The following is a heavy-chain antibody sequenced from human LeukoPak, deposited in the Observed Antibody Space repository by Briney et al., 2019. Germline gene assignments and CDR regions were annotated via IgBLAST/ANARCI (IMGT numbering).Heavy chain of an antibody. CDR2: INSGSTTM. CDR3: ARRVGATH. J-gene: IGHJ4*02. CDR1: GFNFSGYS. D-gene: IGHD1-26*01. Sequence: GGSLRLSCAASGFNFSGYSMNWVRQAPGKGPEWVSFINSGSTTMYYADSVKGRFTISRDNAKRSLYLQMNSLRAEDTAMYYCARRVGATHWGQGTLVTVSS. V-gene: IGHV3-48*04.